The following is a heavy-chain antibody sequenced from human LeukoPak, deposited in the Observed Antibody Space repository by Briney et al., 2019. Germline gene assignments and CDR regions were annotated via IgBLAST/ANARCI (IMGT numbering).Heavy chain of an antibody. CDR2: ISTTGTFK. Sequence: PGGSLRLSCSASGFTFSTFSMSWVRQTAGRGLEWVSSISTTGTFKYYADSMKGRFTISRDNADNSLYLDMNTLRAEDTAVYYCSGRPSTNGACPFDHWGRGTLVTVSS. CDR1: GFTFSTFS. J-gene: IGHJ5*02. D-gene: IGHD2-8*01. CDR3: SGRPSTNGACPFDH. V-gene: IGHV3-21*01.